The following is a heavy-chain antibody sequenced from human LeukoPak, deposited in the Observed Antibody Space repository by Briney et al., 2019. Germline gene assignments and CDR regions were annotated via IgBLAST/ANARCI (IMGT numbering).Heavy chain of an antibody. D-gene: IGHD3-10*01. CDR2: ISGSGGSS. CDR3: ARGSARGDY. V-gene: IGHV3-23*01. CDR1: GLTLSSYA. J-gene: IGHJ4*02. Sequence: GGSLRLSCAASGLTLSSYAMSWVRQAPGKGLEWVSAISGSGGSSYYADSVKGRFTISRDNSKNKVYLQMNSLRAEDTAVYYCARGSARGDYWGQGTLVTVSS.